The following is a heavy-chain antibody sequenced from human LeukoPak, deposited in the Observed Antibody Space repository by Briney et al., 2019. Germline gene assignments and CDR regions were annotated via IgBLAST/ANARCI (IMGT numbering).Heavy chain of an antibody. J-gene: IGHJ5*02. V-gene: IGHV1-8*02. CDR2: MNPNSGNT. D-gene: IGHD3-22*01. CDR3: ARFYYDSSGYNWFDP. CDR1: GYTFTSYD. Sequence: ASVKVSCKASGYTFTSYDINWVRQATGQGLEWMGWMNPNSGNTGYAQKFQGRVTMTRDTSISTAYMELSRLRSDDTAVYYCARFYYDSSGYNWFDPWGQGTLVTVSS.